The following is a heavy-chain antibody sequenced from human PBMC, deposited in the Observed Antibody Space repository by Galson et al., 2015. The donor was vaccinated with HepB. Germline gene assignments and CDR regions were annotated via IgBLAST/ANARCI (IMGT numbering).Heavy chain of an antibody. D-gene: IGHD3-10*01. CDR2: IIPIFGTG. CDR1: GGTFSSYA. Sequence: SCKASGGTFSSYAISWVRQAPGQGLEWMGGIIPIFGTGNYAQKFQGRVTITADESTSTAYMELSSLRSEDTAVYYCAAEETNYYGAGTAVIWFDPWGQGTLVTVSS. J-gene: IGHJ5*02. CDR3: AAEETNYYGAGTAVIWFDP. V-gene: IGHV1-69*01.